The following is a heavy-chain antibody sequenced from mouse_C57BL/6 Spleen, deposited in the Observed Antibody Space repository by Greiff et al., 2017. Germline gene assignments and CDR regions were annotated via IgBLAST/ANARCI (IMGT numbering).Heavy chain of an antibody. CDR1: GYAFSSSW. V-gene: IGHV1-82*01. J-gene: IGHJ2*01. CDR2: IYPGDGDT. Sequence: VQLQQSGPELVKPGASVKISCKASGYAFSSSWMNWVKQRPGKGLEWIGRIYPGDGDTNYNGKFKGKATLTADKSSSTAYMQLSSLTSEDSAVYFCARVHGDYFDYWGQGTTLTVSS. CDR3: ARVHGDYFDY. D-gene: IGHD1-2*01.